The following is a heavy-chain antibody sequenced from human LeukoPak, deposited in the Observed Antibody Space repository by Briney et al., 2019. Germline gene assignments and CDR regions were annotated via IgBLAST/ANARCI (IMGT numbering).Heavy chain of an antibody. CDR1: GFTFSDYS. D-gene: IGHD1-14*01. J-gene: IGHJ4*02. CDR3: ARDPPRRYDY. V-gene: IGHV3-48*01. Sequence: PGGSLRLFCAASGFTFSDYSMNWVRQATGKGLEWISYIDSSSDTIYYADSVKGRFTISRDNAKNSLYLQMNSLRAEDTAVYYCARDPPRRYDYWGQGTLVTVSS. CDR2: IDSSSDTI.